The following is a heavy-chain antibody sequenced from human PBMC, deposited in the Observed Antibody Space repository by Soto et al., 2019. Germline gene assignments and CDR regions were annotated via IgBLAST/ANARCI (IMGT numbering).Heavy chain of an antibody. J-gene: IGHJ1*01. D-gene: IGHD5-18*01. CDR3: AKREYDGYDVS. Sequence: QLVESGGGMVQPGGSLRLSCAGSGFTFGSYGIHWVRQAPGKGLEWVAVISHDSVNKYDEECVKGRFTISRDNFKKTGYLELNSLRLEDTGVYYCAKREYDGYDVSWGQGTLVTVSS. CDR1: GFTFGSYG. V-gene: IGHV3-30*18. CDR2: ISHDSVNK.